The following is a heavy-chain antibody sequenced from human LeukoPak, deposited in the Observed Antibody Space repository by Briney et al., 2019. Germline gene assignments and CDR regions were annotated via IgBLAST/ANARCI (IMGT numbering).Heavy chain of an antibody. CDR3: AKARDFCSGGSCYLVPMDV. CDR1: GFNFASYA. J-gene: IGHJ6*01. V-gene: IGHV3-23*01. Sequence: GGSLRLSCAASGFNFASYAMTWVRQAPGKGLEWVSSISGASIIPHFADSVKGRFTIYRDNSKGPLYLQMNSLRAEDTAVYYCAKARDFCSGGSCYLVPMDVWGQGSTVTVSS. CDR2: ISGASIIP. D-gene: IGHD2-15*01.